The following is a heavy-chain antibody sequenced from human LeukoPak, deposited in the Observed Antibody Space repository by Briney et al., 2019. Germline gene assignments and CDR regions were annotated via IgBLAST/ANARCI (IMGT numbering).Heavy chain of an antibody. CDR3: ARGYFGWSDAFDI. V-gene: IGHV4-61*02. D-gene: IGHD3-9*01. CDR1: GGSISSGSSY. J-gene: IGHJ3*02. Sequence: SETLSLTCTDSGGSISSGSSYWSWIRQPAGNGLEWIGRIYTSGSTNYNTSLKSRATISVDTSKNHFSLKLSSVTAADTAVQYCARGYFGWSDAFDIWGQGTMVTVSS. CDR2: IYTSGST.